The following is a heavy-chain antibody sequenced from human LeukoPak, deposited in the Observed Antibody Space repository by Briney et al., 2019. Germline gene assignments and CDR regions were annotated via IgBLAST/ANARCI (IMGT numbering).Heavy chain of an antibody. CDR1: SGSISSYY. CDR3: ARGQKYRNGYTVTELGSGYFDY. J-gene: IGHJ4*02. D-gene: IGHD5-18*01. Sequence: SETLSLTRSVSSGSISSYYWSWIGQPPGKGLDWIGYIYYSGRTSYNHSLKSRVTISVDTSKNHFSLTLSSVTAADTAVYYCARGQKYRNGYTVTELGSGYFDYWGQGTLVTVSS. CDR2: IYYSGRT. V-gene: IGHV4-59*01.